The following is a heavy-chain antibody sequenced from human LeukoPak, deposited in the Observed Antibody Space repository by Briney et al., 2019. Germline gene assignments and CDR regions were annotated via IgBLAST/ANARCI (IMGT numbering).Heavy chain of an antibody. V-gene: IGHV4-34*01. CDR2: INHSGST. J-gene: IGHJ6*02. Sequence: SPSETLSLTCAVYGGSFSGYYWSWIRQPPGKGLEWIGEINHSGSTNYNPSLKSRVTISVDTSKNQFSLKLSSVTAADTAVYYCARGDYYYGMDVWGQGTAVTVSS. CDR3: ARGDYYYGMDV. CDR1: GGSFSGYY.